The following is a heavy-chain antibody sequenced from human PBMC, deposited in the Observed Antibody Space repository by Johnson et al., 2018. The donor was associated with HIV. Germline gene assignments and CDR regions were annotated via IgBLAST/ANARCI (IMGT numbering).Heavy chain of an antibody. V-gene: IGHV3-9*01. D-gene: IGHD6-6*01. CDR2: ISWNSGSI. J-gene: IGHJ3*02. Sequence: VQLVESGGGLVQPGGSLRLSCAASGFTFSSYWMHWVRQAPGKGLVWVSGISWNSGSIGYADSVKGRFTISRDNAKNSLYLQMNSLRAEDTALYYCAKDMGSSFRGGAFDIWGQGTMVTVSS. CDR3: AKDMGSSFRGGAFDI. CDR1: GFTFSSYW.